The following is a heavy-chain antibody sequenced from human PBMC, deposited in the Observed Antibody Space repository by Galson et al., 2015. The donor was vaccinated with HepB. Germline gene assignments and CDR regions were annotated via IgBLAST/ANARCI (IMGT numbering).Heavy chain of an antibody. V-gene: IGHV3-74*01. Sequence: SLRLSCAASGFTFSNYWMHWVRQAPGKGLVWVSRINSDGTYITYADSVKGRFTISRDNAKNTLYLQMNSPRAEDTALYYCARDSSRLGSGLPPGVAAADSPPTMFFDNWGQGTLVTVSS. D-gene: IGHD6-13*01. CDR3: ARDSSRLGSGLPPGVAAADSPPTMFFDN. J-gene: IGHJ4*02. CDR2: INSDGTYI. CDR1: GFTFSNYW.